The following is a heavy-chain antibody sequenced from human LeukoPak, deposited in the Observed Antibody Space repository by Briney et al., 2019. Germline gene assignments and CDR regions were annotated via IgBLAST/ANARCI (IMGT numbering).Heavy chain of an antibody. CDR3: ARDRSNSGYDYHYYYGMDV. J-gene: IGHJ6*02. V-gene: IGHV3-7*01. D-gene: IGHD5-12*01. CDR2: IKQDGSEK. CDR1: GFTFSSYW. Sequence: GGSLRLSCAASGFTFSSYWMSWVRQAPGKGLEWVANIKQDGSEKYYVDSVKGRFTISGDNAKNSLYLQMNSLRAEDTAVYYCARDRSNSGYDYHYYYGMDVWGQGTTVTVSS.